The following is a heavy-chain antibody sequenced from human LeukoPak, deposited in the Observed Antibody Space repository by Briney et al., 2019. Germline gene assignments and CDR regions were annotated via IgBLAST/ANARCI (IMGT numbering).Heavy chain of an antibody. Sequence: GGSLRLSCAASGFIFSSYGMHWVRQAPGKGLEWVAIISYDGSSHYYADSVKGRFTISRDNSKNTLYLQMNSLRREDAAVYYCAKEAPERGSYAFDMWGQGTMVTVSS. CDR1: GFIFSSYG. CDR3: AKEAPERGSYAFDM. CDR2: ISYDGSSH. J-gene: IGHJ3*02. D-gene: IGHD3-16*01. V-gene: IGHV3-30*18.